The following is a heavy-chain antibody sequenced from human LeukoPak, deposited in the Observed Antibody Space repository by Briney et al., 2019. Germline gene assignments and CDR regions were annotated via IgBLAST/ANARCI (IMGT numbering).Heavy chain of an antibody. CDR3: ARDFLTTDYYYDSSGYLPLGY. Sequence: ASVKVSCKASGYTFTSYGISWVRQAPGQGLEWMGWISAYNGNTNYAQKLQGRVTMTTDTSTSTAYMELRSLRSDDTAVYYCARDFLTTDYYYDSSGYLPLGYWGQGTLVTVSS. CDR1: GYTFTSYG. V-gene: IGHV1-18*01. CDR2: ISAYNGNT. J-gene: IGHJ4*02. D-gene: IGHD3-22*01.